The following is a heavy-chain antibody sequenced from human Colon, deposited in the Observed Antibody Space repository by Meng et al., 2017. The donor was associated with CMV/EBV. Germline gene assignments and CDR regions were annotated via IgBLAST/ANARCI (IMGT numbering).Heavy chain of an antibody. J-gene: IGHJ4*02. CDR3: AREGGAKRFDS. D-gene: IGHD1-26*01. CDR1: GFTFSDYN. V-gene: IGHV3-11*06. CDR2: ISYNSGIST. Sequence: QVQLAESGVVFLQPGRSLSLSCAASGFTFSDYNIHWIRQAPGKGLEWISYISYNSGISTQYIDSVKGRFTISRDDAKNSVYLQMNSLRVEDTAVYYCAREGGAKRFDSWGQGTLVTVSS.